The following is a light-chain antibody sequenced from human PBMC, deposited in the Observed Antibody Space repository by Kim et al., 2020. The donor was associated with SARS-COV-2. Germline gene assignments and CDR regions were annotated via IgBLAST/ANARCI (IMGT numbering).Light chain of an antibody. J-gene: IGLJ3*02. CDR1: SRDVGSNNR. V-gene: IGLV2-18*02. CDR3: SSYISNTLV. CDR2: EVT. Sequence: PGQSVTISCTGTSRDVGSNNRVSWYQKPPGTAPKLMIYEVTTRPSGVPDRFSGSKSGNTASLTISGLQAEDEADYYCSSYISNTLVFGGGTQLTVL.